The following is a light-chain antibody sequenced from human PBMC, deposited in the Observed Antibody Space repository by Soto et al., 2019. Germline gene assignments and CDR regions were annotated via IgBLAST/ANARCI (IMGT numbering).Light chain of an antibody. V-gene: IGKV3-20*01. J-gene: IGKJ4*01. CDR1: QNIRSN. CDR3: TVHARLLLT. Sequence: CGCRQNIRSNLAWYQQKPGQAPRLLIYGASSRATGITDRFSGSGFGTDFTLAIRLFGPRDFPLYYSTVHARLLLTFAGGTKVDIK. CDR2: GAS.